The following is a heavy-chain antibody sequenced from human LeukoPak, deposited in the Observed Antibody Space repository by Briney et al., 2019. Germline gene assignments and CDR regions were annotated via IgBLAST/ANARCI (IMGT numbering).Heavy chain of an antibody. D-gene: IGHD5-18*01. CDR2: IYPDDSDI. J-gene: IGHJ4*02. V-gene: IGHV5-51*01. CDR1: GYMFTNYW. CDR3: ARHTRGVDTALAQDAFDI. Sequence: GESLKISCKGSGYMFTNYWIGWVRQMPGKGLECMGIIYPDDSDIRYSPSFQGQVTISADKSVSTAYLQWSSLKASDTAIYYCARHTRGVDTALAQDAFDIWGQGTLVTVSS.